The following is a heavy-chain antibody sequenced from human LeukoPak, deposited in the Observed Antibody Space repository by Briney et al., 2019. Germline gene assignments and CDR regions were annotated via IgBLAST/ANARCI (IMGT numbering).Heavy chain of an antibody. CDR2: INPNNGGT. J-gene: IGHJ4*02. V-gene: IGHV1-2*02. CDR1: GYTFTAYY. D-gene: IGHD6-19*01. CDR3: ATISVAAKVNY. Sequence: GASVTVSCKASGYTFTAYYIHWVRQAPGQGLEWMAWINPNNGGTNYAQKFQGRVTMTRDTSISTAYMELSRLRSDDTAVYYCATISVAAKVNYWGQGTLLTVSS.